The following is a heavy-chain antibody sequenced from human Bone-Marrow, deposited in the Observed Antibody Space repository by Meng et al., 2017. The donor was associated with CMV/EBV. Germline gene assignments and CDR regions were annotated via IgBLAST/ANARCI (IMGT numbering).Heavy chain of an antibody. CDR1: GDSLSSSNYF. D-gene: IGHD4-11*01. J-gene: IGHJ6*02. V-gene: IGHV4-39*07. CDR2: IYYGESP. CDR3: ARDFRTTVTGGGMDV. Sequence: SETLSLTCIVSGDSLSSSNYFWDWIRQPPGKGLEWIGSIYYGESPYYNPSLKSRVTISLDTPKNQFSLKLSSVTAADTAVYCCARDFRTTVTGGGMDVWGQGTTVTVSS.